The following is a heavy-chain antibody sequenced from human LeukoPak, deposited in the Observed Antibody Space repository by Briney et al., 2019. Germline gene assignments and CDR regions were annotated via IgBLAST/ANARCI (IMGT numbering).Heavy chain of an antibody. Sequence: GWSLRVSCAASGFTFSSYAMHWVRQAPGKGLEYVSAISRNGGSTDYAHSVKGRFTISRDNSKNTLYLQMGSLRAEDMAVYYCARGGYSYAVDYWGQGTPETDSS. CDR2: ISRNGGST. CDR3: ARGGYSYAVDY. CDR1: GFTFSSYA. J-gene: IGHJ4*02. D-gene: IGHD5-18*01. V-gene: IGHV3-64*01.